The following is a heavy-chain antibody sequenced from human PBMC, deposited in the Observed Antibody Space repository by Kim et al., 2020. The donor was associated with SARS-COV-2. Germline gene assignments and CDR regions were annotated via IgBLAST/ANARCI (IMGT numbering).Heavy chain of an antibody. Sequence: GGSLRLSCSGYGFTFGDYALSWVRQAPGKGLEWVGFIRSKVYDETTEYAASVAGRFTSPRDDSKSVAYLQMNSLKTEDSAMYYCTFRSGEFDYWGHGTLV. CDR3: TFRSGEFDY. V-gene: IGHV3-49*04. CDR1: GFTFGDYA. J-gene: IGHJ4*01. D-gene: IGHD1-26*01. CDR2: IRSKVYDETT.